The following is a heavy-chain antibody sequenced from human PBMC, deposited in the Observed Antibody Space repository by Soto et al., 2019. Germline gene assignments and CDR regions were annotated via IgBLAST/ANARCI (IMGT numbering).Heavy chain of an antibody. CDR2: IDPDKGNT. V-gene: IGHV1-3*01. CDR3: AKDSWVTAWYFDL. J-gene: IGHJ2*01. D-gene: IGHD2-21*02. Sequence: QVRLVQSGAEVNKPGASVKVSCKASGYTFFDYGLHWVRQAPGQRLESMGWIDPDKGNTKYSEKFQDRVTLARDTSASTVYMELSSLRSEDTAVYCCAKDSWVTAWYFDLWGGGTLVTVSS. CDR1: GYTFFDYG.